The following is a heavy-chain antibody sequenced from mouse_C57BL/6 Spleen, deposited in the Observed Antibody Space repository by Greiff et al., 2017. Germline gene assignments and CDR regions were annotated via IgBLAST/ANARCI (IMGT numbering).Heavy chain of an antibody. CDR1: GYTFTSYW. Sequence: QVQLQQPGTELVKPGASVKLSCKASGYTFTSYWMHWVKQRPGQGLEWIGHINPSNGVTNYNEKFKCKATLTVDKSSTTAYMQLSSLTSEDSAVYYCAGSDYCYGGWFAYWGQGTLVTVSA. D-gene: IGHD2-12*01. V-gene: IGHV1-53*01. CDR2: INPSNGVT. CDR3: AGSDYCYGGWFAY. J-gene: IGHJ3*01.